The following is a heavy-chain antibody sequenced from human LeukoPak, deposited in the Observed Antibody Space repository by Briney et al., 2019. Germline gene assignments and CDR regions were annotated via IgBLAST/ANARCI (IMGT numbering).Heavy chain of an antibody. Sequence: KPSETLSLTCSVSRGSIISSSYYWGWLRQPPGKGLEWIGSIYYSGTTYYNSSLKSRVTISVDTSKNQFSLKVTSVTAADTAVYYCASHDLEGNYFDYWGQGTLVTVSS. CDR1: RGSIISSSYY. CDR2: IYYSGTT. J-gene: IGHJ4*02. D-gene: IGHD1-1*01. CDR3: ASHDLEGNYFDY. V-gene: IGHV4-39*01.